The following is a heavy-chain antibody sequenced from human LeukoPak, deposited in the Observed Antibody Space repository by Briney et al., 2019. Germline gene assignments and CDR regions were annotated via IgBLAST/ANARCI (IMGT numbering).Heavy chain of an antibody. CDR3: ARDAGPPYSSSWYSPSSYYYYGMDV. D-gene: IGHD6-13*01. V-gene: IGHV4-59*01. CDR1: GGSISNYY. Sequence: PSETLSLTCTVSGGSISNYYWTWIRQPPGKGLEWIAYIYYTGSTDYNPSLKSRVTISVDTSKNQFSLKLSSVTAADTAVYYCARDAGPPYSSSWYSPSSYYYYGMDVWGQGTTVTVSS. J-gene: IGHJ6*02. CDR2: IYYTGST.